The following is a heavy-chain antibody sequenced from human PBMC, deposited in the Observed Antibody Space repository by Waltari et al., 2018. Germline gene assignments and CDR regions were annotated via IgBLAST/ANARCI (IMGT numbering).Heavy chain of an antibody. Sequence: EVQLLESGGGLVQPGGSLRLCCAASGFTFYSFDIGWVRQAPGKGLEWVSAITNTGTTTYYADSVKGRFTISRDNSKNTLYLLMNSLKAEDTAVYYCAKDATRSSGWFYFDSWGQGILVTVSS. V-gene: IGHV3-23*01. CDR1: GFTFYSFD. D-gene: IGHD6-19*01. CDR3: AKDATRSSGWFYFDS. J-gene: IGHJ4*02. CDR2: ITNTGTTT.